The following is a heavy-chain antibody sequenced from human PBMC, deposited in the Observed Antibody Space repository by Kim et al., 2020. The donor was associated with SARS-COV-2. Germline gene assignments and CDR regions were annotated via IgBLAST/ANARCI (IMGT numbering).Heavy chain of an antibody. V-gene: IGHV4-61*01. J-gene: IGHJ4*02. Sequence: SETLSLTCTASGGSVSSGSYYWSWIRQPPGKGLEWIGNIFFTGSTTYNPSLKSRVTMSVHTSKNQFSLRLTSVTAADTAVYYCAREPIIPAAPADHWGQGTLVRVSS. CDR2: IFFTGST. CDR3: AREPIIPAAPADH. D-gene: IGHD2-2*01. CDR1: GGSVSSGSYY.